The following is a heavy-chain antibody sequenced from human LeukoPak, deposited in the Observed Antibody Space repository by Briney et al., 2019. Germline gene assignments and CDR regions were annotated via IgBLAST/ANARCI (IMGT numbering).Heavy chain of an antibody. J-gene: IGHJ4*02. CDR2: IYSDGIST. CDR3: AREGGSYSNYFDY. CDR1: GSTFSSYW. V-gene: IGHV3-74*01. Sequence: HPGGSLRLSCAASGSTFSSYWMHWVRQAPGKGLVWVSRIYSDGISTSYADSVKGRFTISRDNAKNTLYLQMNSLKAEDTAIYYCAREGGSYSNYFDYWGQGTLVTVSS. D-gene: IGHD1-26*01.